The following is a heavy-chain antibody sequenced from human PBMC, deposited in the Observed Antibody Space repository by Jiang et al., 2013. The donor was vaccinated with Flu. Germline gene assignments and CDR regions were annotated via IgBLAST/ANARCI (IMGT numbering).Heavy chain of an antibody. CDR1: GYSFTSYW. Sequence: CKGSGYSFTSYWIGWVRQMPGKGLEWMGIIYPGDSDTRYSPSFQGQVTISADKSISTAYLQWSSLKASDTAMYYCARLVGYCSSTSCYTDRALGGYYYYGMDVWGQGTTVTVSS. D-gene: IGHD2-2*02. CDR3: ARLVGYCSSTSCYTDRALGGYYYYGMDV. J-gene: IGHJ6*02. V-gene: IGHV5-51*01. CDR2: IYPGDSDT.